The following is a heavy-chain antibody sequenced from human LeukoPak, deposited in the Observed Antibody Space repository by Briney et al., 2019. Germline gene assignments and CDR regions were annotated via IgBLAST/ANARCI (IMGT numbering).Heavy chain of an antibody. D-gene: IGHD4-23*01. Sequence: PGGSLRLSCAASGFTFSSYAMHWVRQAPGKGLEYVSAISSNGGSTYYANSAKGRFTISRDNSKNTLYLQMGSLRAEDMAVYYCASSYVGYFQHWGQGTLVTVSS. CDR1: GFTFSSYA. CDR3: ASSYVGYFQH. CDR2: ISSNGGST. V-gene: IGHV3-64*01. J-gene: IGHJ1*01.